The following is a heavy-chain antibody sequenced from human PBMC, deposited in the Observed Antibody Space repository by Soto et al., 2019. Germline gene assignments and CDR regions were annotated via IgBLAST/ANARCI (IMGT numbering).Heavy chain of an antibody. CDR2: ISWNSGSI. D-gene: IGHD2-21*01. CDR1: GFTFYDYV. Sequence: SRRLSCAASGFTFYDYVMHWVRQAPGKGLEWVSGISWNSGSIGYADSVKGRFTISRDNAKNSLYLQMNSLRAEDTALYYCAKDIVAAYCGGDCYDAFDIWGQGTMVTVSS. J-gene: IGHJ3*02. CDR3: AKDIVAAYCGGDCYDAFDI. V-gene: IGHV3-9*01.